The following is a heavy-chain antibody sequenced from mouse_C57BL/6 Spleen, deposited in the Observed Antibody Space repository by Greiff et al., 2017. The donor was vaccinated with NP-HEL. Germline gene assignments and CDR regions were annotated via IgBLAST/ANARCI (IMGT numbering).Heavy chain of an antibody. CDR2: LSNGGGST. V-gene: IGHV5-12*01. Sequence: EVQVVESGGGLVQPGGSLKLSCAASGFTFSDYYMYWVRQTPEKRLEWVAYLSNGGGSTYYPDTVKGRFTISRDNAKNTLYLQMSRLKSEDTAMYYCARRGYGNLYFDYWGQGTTLTVSS. CDR1: GFTFSDYY. CDR3: ARRGYGNLYFDY. J-gene: IGHJ2*01. D-gene: IGHD2-1*01.